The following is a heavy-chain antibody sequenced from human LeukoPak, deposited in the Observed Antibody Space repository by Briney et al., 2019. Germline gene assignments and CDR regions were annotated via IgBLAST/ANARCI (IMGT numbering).Heavy chain of an antibody. CDR2: INQDGSDR. V-gene: IGHV3-7*01. Sequence: GGTLTLSCAVSGFTFSNYQMSWVRQAPGKGLEWVANINQDGSDRSYVDSVKGRFTNSRDNAKYALDLEMNSLKVEDTAMYYCARTSRSSSIYDWGQGSLVTVSS. J-gene: IGHJ4*02. CDR1: GFTFSNYQ. D-gene: IGHD2-15*01. CDR3: ARTSRSSSIYD.